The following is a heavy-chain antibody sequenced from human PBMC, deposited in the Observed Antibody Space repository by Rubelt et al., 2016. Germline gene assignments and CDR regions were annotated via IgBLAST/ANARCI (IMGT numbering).Heavy chain of an antibody. V-gene: IGHV3-66*01. Sequence: EVRLVESGGGLEQPGGSLRLSCAASEFTVSSNYMNWVRQAPGKGLEWVSVIYSGGSTYYADSVKGRFTISRDNSKTRLYLQMNSLRAEATAVYYCATQRVVAVYGMAVWGQGTTVTVSS. D-gene: IGHD2-15*01. CDR2: IYSGGST. CDR3: ATQRVVAVYGMAV. J-gene: IGHJ6*02. CDR1: EFTVSSNY.